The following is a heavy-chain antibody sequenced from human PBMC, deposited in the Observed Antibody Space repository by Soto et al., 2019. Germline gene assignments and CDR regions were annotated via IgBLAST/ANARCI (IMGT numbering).Heavy chain of an antibody. CDR2: STGSGDAT. J-gene: IGHJ6*02. D-gene: IGHD6-19*01. V-gene: IGHV3-23*01. CDR3: TNRNYPYNSVCYPAYGMDV. Sequence: EVQLLESGGGLVQPGGSLRLSCTVSGFTFSNYAMNWVRQTPGKGLEWVAASTGSGDATYYLGSVKGRFTISRHNSKNRVYLKISSLRAEDTRIYYCTNRNYPYNSVCYPAYGMDVWGQGTTVTVSS. CDR1: GFTFSNYA.